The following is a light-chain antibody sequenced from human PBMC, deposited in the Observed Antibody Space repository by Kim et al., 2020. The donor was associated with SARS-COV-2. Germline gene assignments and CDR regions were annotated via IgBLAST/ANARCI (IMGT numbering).Light chain of an antibody. CDR1: SGSIASNY. CDR2: EDN. Sequence: NFMLTQPHSVSESPGKTVTISCTRSSGSIASNYVQWYQQRPGTAPTTVIYEDNQRPSGVSDRFSGSIDSSSNSASLTISGLKTEDEADYYCQSYDGGRHWVFDGGTQLTVL. CDR3: QSYDGGRHWV. J-gene: IGLJ3*02. V-gene: IGLV6-57*03.